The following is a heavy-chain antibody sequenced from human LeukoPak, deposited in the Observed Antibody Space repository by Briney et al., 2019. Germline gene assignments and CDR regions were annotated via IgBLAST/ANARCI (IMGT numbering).Heavy chain of an antibody. J-gene: IGHJ4*02. CDR1: GFTFSDYY. V-gene: IGHV3-11*01. Sequence: PGGSLGLSCAASGFTFSDYYMSWIRQAPGKGLEWVSYISSSGSTKYYADSVKGRFTISRDNAKNSFLQMNSLRAEDTAVYYCARDGHAYGRGSPHYWGQGTLVSVSS. CDR3: ARDGHAYGRGSPHY. CDR2: ISSSGSTK. D-gene: IGHD3-10*01.